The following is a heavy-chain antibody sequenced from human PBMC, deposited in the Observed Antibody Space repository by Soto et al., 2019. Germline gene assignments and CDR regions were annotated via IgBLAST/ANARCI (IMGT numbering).Heavy chain of an antibody. V-gene: IGHV1-2*04. CDR3: AREGPSSFLVPAAMLTDPPYYYYGMDV. J-gene: IGHJ6*02. D-gene: IGHD2-2*01. CDR1: GYTFTGYY. Sequence: ASVKVSCKASGYTFTGYYMHWVRQAPGQGLEWMGWINPNSGGKNYAQKFQGWVTMTRDTSISTAYMGLSRLISDDTAVFYCAREGPSSFLVPAAMLTDPPYYYYGMDVWGQGTTVTVSS. CDR2: INPNSGGK.